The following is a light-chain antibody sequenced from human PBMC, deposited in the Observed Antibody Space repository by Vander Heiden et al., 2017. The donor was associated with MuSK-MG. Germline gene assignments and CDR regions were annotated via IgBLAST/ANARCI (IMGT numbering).Light chain of an antibody. CDR1: QSVRNK. J-gene: IGKJ3*01. Sequence: EIVMTQSPATLSVSPGERATLSCRASQSVRNKLAWYQHKPGQTPRLLIYDASTRATGIPARFSGSGSGTEFTLTISSVQSEDFALYYCQHYNNWPPFTFGPGTKVDFK. V-gene: IGKV3-15*01. CDR2: DAS. CDR3: QHYNNWPPFT.